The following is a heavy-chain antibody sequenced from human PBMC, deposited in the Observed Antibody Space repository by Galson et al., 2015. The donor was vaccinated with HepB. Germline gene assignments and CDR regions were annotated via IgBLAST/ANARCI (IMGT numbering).Heavy chain of an antibody. V-gene: IGHV3-7*03. J-gene: IGHJ5*01. CDR3: ARIYLLVVVPSPTGWFDS. D-gene: IGHD2-2*01. CDR1: GFTFGTYW. Sequence: SLRLSCAASGFTFGTYWMSWVRQAPGKGLEWVANIRQDGSDKYYADSVKGRFTASRDNARNSLYLQMNSLRAEDTAVYYCARIYLLVVVPSPTGWFDSWGQGTLVTVSS. CDR2: IRQDGSDK.